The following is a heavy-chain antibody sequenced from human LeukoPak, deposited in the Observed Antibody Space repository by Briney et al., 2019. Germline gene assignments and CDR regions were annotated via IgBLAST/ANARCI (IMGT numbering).Heavy chain of an antibody. V-gene: IGHV3-7*03. CDR3: AKGSAGGRPYYFDY. D-gene: IGHD6-13*01. CDR1: GFTFSNFW. CDR2: IKQDETEK. J-gene: IGHJ4*02. Sequence: GESLRLSCTASGFTFSNFWMGWVRQAPGKGLEWVANIKQDETEKFYLGSVKGRFTISRDNSKNTLYLQMNSLRAEDTAVYYCAKGSAGGRPYYFDYWGQGTLVPVSS.